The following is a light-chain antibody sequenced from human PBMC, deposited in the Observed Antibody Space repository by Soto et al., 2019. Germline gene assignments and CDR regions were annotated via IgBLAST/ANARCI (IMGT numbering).Light chain of an antibody. J-gene: IGLJ3*02. CDR1: SSDVGGYNS. CDR3: SSYAGRKNLV. V-gene: IGLV2-8*01. CDR2: DVN. Sequence: QSALTQPPSASGSPGQSVTISCTGTSSDVGGYNSVSWYQQHPGKAPKLMIYDVNNRPSGVPDRFSASKSDNTASLTVSGLQAEDEAYYCCSSYAGRKNLVFGGGTKLTVL.